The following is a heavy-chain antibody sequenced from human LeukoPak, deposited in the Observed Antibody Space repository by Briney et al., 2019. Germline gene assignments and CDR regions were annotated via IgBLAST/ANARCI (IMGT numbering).Heavy chain of an antibody. CDR2: ISGSGGST. V-gene: IGHV3-23*01. D-gene: IGHD2-2*01. Sequence: GGSLRLSCAASGFTFSSYAMSWVRQAPGKGLEWVSAISGSGGSTYYAGSVKGRFTISRDNSKNTLYLQMNSLRAEDTAVYYCAKDSGYCSSTSCYAGDYWGQGTLVTVSS. CDR3: AKDSGYCSSTSCYAGDY. CDR1: GFTFSSYA. J-gene: IGHJ4*02.